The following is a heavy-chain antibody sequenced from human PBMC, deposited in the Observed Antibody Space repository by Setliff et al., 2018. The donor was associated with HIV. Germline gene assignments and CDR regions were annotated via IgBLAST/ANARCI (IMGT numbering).Heavy chain of an antibody. V-gene: IGHV4-39*07. CDR2: IYYSGST. D-gene: IGHD1-26*01. Sequence: PSETLSLTCTVSGGSISSSSYYWGWIRQPPGKGLEWIGSIYYSGSTYYKPSLKSRVTISVDTSKNQFSLKLSSVTAADTAVYYCARVGGATLDAFDIWGQGTMVTVSS. CDR1: GGSISSSSYY. CDR3: ARVGGATLDAFDI. J-gene: IGHJ3*02.